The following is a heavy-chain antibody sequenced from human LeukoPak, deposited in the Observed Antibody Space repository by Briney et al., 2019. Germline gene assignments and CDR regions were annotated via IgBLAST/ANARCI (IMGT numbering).Heavy chain of an antibody. Sequence: ASVKVSCKASGYTFTTYDINWVRQAPGQGLEWVGWINSNTGNPTYAQGFTGRFVFSLDTSVSTAYLQISSLKADDTAVYYCARDSYGVDYWGQGTLVTVSS. V-gene: IGHV7-4-1*02. CDR2: INSNTGNP. J-gene: IGHJ4*02. D-gene: IGHD5-18*01. CDR3: ARDSYGVDY. CDR1: GYTFTTYD.